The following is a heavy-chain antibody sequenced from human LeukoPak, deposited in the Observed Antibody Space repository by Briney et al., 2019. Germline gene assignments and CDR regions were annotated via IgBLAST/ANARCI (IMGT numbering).Heavy chain of an antibody. CDR2: VWYEGSNK. CDR1: GFTFSSYG. Sequence: GGSLRLSWAAAGFTFSSYGMHSVRQAPGRWLEWVAVVWYEGSNKYYADSMTGRFSISKENSKNTLYRQINSLRDEATAVYYCAAYCSGGGCWGQGTLVTVSS. D-gene: IGHD2-15*01. CDR3: AAYCSGGGC. V-gene: IGHV3-33*01. J-gene: IGHJ4*02.